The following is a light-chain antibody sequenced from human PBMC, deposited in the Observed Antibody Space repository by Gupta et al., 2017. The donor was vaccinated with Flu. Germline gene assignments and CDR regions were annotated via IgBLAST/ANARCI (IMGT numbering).Light chain of an antibody. CDR3: QQYSRSPWT. V-gene: IGKV4-1*01. Sequence: STGERATINCKSSQSVLYTSNNRNYLAWYQKRPGQPPKLLFYWAATRKSGGPERFSGSGSGTEFTLSISRLLAEDEAVYHRQQYSRSPWT. CDR1: QSVLYTSNNRNY. J-gene: IGKJ1*01. CDR2: WAA.